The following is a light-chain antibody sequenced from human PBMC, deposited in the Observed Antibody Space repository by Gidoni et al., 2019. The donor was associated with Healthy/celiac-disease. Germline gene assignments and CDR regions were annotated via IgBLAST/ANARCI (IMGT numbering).Light chain of an antibody. J-gene: IGLJ1*01. CDR1: SSNLGAGYY. CDR2: GNS. V-gene: IGLV1-40*01. CDR3: QSYDSSLSGGV. Sequence: QSVPTQPPSVPGAPGQRLTISCTGSSSNLGAGYYVHWYQQPPGTTPKLLIYGNSNRPSGVPDRFSGSKSGTSASLAITGLQAEDEADYYCQSYDSSLSGGVFGTGTKVTVL.